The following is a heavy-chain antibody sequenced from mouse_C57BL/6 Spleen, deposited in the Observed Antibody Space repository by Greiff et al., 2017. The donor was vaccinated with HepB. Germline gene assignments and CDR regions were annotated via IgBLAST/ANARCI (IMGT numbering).Heavy chain of an antibody. CDR1: GFNIKDDY. CDR2: IDPENGDT. V-gene: IGHV14-4*01. CDR3: TLYYYGSSAWFAY. Sequence: EVQGVESGAELVRPGASVKLSCTASGFNIKDDYMHWVKQRPEQGLEWIGWIDPENGDTEYASKFQGKATISADTSSNTAYLQLSSLTSEDTAVYYCTLYYYGSSAWFAYWGQGTLVTVSA. J-gene: IGHJ3*01. D-gene: IGHD1-1*01.